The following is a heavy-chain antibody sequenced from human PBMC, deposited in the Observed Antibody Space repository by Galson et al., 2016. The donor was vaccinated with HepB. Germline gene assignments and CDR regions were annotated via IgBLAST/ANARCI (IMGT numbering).Heavy chain of an antibody. D-gene: IGHD6-13*01. J-gene: IGHJ4*02. Sequence: SLRLSCAASGFTFSNYAMHWVRQAPGKGLEWVAIIWYDGSNMVYADSVKGRFTISRDNSKNTLYLQMNSLRAEDTAVYFCAREYSSSWYWRAYYFDYWGQGTLVTVSS. V-gene: IGHV3-33*01. CDR1: GFTFSNYA. CDR3: AREYSSSWYWRAYYFDY. CDR2: IWYDGSNM.